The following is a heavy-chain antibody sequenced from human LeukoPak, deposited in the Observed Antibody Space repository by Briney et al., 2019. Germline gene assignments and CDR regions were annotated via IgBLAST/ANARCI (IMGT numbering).Heavy chain of an antibody. Sequence: GGSLSLSCAASGFTFSSYSVNWVRQAPGKGLEWLAVIWFDGSNKYYADSVKGRFTISRDNSKNTLYLQMNSLSAEDTAVYYCARGKEQQLYAFDIWGEGPMVTVSS. CDR3: ARGKEQQLYAFDI. CDR1: GFTFSSYS. CDR2: IWFDGSNK. J-gene: IGHJ3*02. V-gene: IGHV3-33*08. D-gene: IGHD6-13*01.